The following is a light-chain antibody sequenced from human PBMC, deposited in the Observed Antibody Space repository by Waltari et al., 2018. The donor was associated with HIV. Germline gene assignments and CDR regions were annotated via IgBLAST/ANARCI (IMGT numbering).Light chain of an antibody. V-gene: IGLV1-47*01. CDR2: ESD. CDR3: AAWDNYLNAWV. CDR1: SSNIGSHF. J-gene: IGLJ3*02. Sequence: QSVLTQPPSTSATPGQRVTILCSGASSNIGSHFVSWYQHLPGATPKLLIYESDRLPSAVPARFSCSESGTSASLAISGLRSEDEADYYCAAWDNYLNAWVFGGGTRVTVL.